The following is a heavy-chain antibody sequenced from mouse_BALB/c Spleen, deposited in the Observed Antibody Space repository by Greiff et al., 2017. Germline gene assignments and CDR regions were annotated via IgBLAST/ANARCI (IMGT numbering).Heavy chain of an antibody. CDR2: IDPENGDT. V-gene: IGHV14-4*02. CDR3: NAPTGYFDY. D-gene: IGHD4-1*02. Sequence: EVKLMESGAELVRSGASVKLSCTASGFNIKDYYMHWVKQRPEQGLEWIGWIDPENGDTEYAPKFQGKATMTADTSSNTAYLQLSSLTSEDTAVYYCNAPTGYFDYWGQGTTLTVSS. CDR1: GFNIKDYY. J-gene: IGHJ2*01.